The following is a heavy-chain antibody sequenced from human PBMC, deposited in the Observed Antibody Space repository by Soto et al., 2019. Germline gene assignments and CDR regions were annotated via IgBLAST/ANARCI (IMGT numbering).Heavy chain of an antibody. D-gene: IGHD3-10*01. CDR1: GGSISSGNYY. CDR3: AREELWCGESYLRVDGFDI. V-gene: IGHV4-31*03. J-gene: IGHJ3*02. CDR2: IYYSGST. Sequence: QVQLQESGPGLVKPSQTLSLTCTVSGGSISSGNYYWNWIRQHPGKGLECIGYIYYSGSTYYNPSLQGRLTISVGTSTNQFSLKLASVTAADTAVYFCAREELWCGESYLRVDGFDIWGQGTMVTVSS.